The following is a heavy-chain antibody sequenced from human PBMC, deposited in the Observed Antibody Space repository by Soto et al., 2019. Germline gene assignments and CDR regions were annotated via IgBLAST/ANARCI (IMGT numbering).Heavy chain of an antibody. CDR2: ISSSSSTI. Sequence: GGSLRLSCAASGFTFSSYSMNWVRQAPGKGLEWVSYISSSSSTIYYADSVKGRFTISRDNSKNTLYLQMNSLRAEDTAVYYCARDLSGYGYDYWGQGTLVTVSS. J-gene: IGHJ4*02. D-gene: IGHD5-18*01. CDR3: ARDLSGYGYDY. V-gene: IGHV3-48*01. CDR1: GFTFSSYS.